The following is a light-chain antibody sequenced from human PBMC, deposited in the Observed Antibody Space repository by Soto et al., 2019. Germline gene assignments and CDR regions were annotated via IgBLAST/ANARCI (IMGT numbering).Light chain of an antibody. CDR1: SSDVGGYNY. CDR2: DVS. Sequence: QTVLTQPASVSGSPGQSITISCTGTSSDVGGYNYVSWYQQHPGKAPKLMIYDVSNRPSGVSNRFYGSKSGNTASLTISGPLAGDEADYYCSSYASSSTYVFGTGTKVTVL. V-gene: IGLV2-14*01. CDR3: SSYASSSTYV. J-gene: IGLJ1*01.